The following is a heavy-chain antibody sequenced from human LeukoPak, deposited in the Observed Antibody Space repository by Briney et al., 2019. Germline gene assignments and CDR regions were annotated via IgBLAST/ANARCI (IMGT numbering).Heavy chain of an antibody. CDR1: GDSISSSSYY. CDR2: IYYNGNT. Sequence: SETLSLTCSVSGDSISSSSYYWSWIRQPPGKGLEWIGSIYYNGNTYYNPPLKSRLTIALDTSRNQFSLKLTSVTAADTAVYFCARHRKVDTAGDYWGQGTLVTVSS. J-gene: IGHJ4*02. D-gene: IGHD5-18*01. CDR3: ARHRKVDTAGDY. V-gene: IGHV4-39*01.